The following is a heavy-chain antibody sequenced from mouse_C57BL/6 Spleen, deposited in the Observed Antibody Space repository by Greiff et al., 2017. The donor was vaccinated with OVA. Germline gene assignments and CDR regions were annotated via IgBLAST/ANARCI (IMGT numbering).Heavy chain of an antibody. D-gene: IGHD2-3*01. Sequence: EVQLQQSGPELVKPGASVKISCKASGYTFTDYYMNWVKQSHGKSLEWIGDINPNNGGTSYNQKFKGKATLTVDKSSSTAYMELRSLTSEDSAVYYCARWGWLFAYWGQGTLVTVSA. V-gene: IGHV1-26*01. J-gene: IGHJ3*01. CDR2: INPNNGGT. CDR3: ARWGWLFAY. CDR1: GYTFTDYY.